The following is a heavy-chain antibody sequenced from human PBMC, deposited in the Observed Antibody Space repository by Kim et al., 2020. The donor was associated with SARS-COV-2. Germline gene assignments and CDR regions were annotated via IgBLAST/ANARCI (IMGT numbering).Heavy chain of an antibody. CDR3: ARQIAVAGPRATDYFDY. D-gene: IGHD6-19*01. CDR1: GGSISSSSYY. J-gene: IGHJ4*02. Sequence: SETLSLTCTVSGGSISSSSYYWGWIRQPPGKGLEWIGSIYYSGSTYYNPSLKSRVTISVDTSKNQFSLKLSSVTAADTAVYYCARQIAVAGPRATDYFDYWGQGTLVTVSS. CDR2: IYYSGST. V-gene: IGHV4-39*01.